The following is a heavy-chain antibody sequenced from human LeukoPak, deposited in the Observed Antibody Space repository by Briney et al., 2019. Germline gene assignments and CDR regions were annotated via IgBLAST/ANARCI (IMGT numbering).Heavy chain of an antibody. V-gene: IGHV3-21*01. J-gene: IGHJ4*02. CDR3: ARDRVGATSEFDY. CDR1: EFTFSSYS. CDR2: ISSGSSYI. D-gene: IGHD1-26*01. Sequence: GGSLRLSCAASEFTFSSYSMNWVRQAPGKGLEWVTSISSGSSYIYYADSVKGRFTISRDNAKNSLYLQMNSLRAEDTAVYYCARDRVGATSEFDYWGQGTLVTVSS.